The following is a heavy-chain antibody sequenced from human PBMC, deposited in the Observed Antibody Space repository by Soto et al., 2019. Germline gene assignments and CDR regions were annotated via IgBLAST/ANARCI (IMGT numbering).Heavy chain of an antibody. V-gene: IGHV4-34*01. D-gene: IGHD1-7*01. CDR1: GGSFSGYY. J-gene: IGHJ3*02. CDR3: ARQGAGTTDVDMDYDAFDI. CDR2: MNHSGST. Sequence: QVQLQQWGAGLLKPSETLSLTCAVYGGSFSGYYWSWIRQPPGKGLEWIGEMNHSGSTNYNPSLKSRVTISVDTSKNQFSLKLSSVTAADTAVYYCARQGAGTTDVDMDYDAFDIWGQGTMVTVSS.